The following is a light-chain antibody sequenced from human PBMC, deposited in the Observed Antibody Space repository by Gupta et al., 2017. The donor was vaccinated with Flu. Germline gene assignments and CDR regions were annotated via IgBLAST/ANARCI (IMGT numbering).Light chain of an antibody. Sequence: GDRVTITCRASQTISTYLNWYQQKPGKAPNLLIYAASTLQGGVPSSFSGSGSGTDFTLTISSLQPEDFATYYCQQSYRTPRTFGQGTKVEIK. J-gene: IGKJ1*01. V-gene: IGKV1-39*01. CDR2: AAS. CDR1: QTISTY. CDR3: QQSYRTPRT.